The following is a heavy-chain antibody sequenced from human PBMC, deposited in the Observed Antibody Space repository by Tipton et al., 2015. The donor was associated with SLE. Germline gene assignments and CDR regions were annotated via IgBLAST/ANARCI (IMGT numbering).Heavy chain of an antibody. V-gene: IGHV3-11*01. CDR1: GFTFSDYY. D-gene: IGHD6-13*01. CDR3: ARGSSSSWFLFDY. Sequence: SLRLSCAASGFTFSDYYMSWIRQAPGKGLEWVSYISSSGSTIYYADSVKGRFTISRDNAKNSLYLQMNSLRAEDTAVYYCARGSSSSWFLFDYWGQGTLVTVSS. J-gene: IGHJ4*02. CDR2: ISSSGSTI.